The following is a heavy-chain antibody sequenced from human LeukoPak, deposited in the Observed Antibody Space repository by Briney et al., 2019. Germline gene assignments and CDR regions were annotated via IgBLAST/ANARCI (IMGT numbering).Heavy chain of an antibody. Sequence: SETLSLTCTVSGVSIGSSSYYWGWIRQPPGKGLEWIGRIDSIGNTHYNPSLKSRVTISVDTSKNQFSLKLSSVTAADTAVYYCARGDGDGITGTYNWFDPWGQGTLVTVSS. V-gene: IGHV4-39*07. CDR3: ARGDGDGITGTYNWFDP. J-gene: IGHJ5*02. CDR2: IDSIGNT. CDR1: GVSIGSSSYY. D-gene: IGHD1-7*01.